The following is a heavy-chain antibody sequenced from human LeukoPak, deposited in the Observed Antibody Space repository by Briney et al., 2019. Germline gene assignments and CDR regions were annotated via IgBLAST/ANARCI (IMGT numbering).Heavy chain of an antibody. J-gene: IGHJ5*02. CDR3: ARLKRRLQFNWFDP. CDR1: GGSISSYY. CDR2: IYYSGST. V-gene: IGHV4-59*08. Sequence: SETLSLTCTVSGGSISSYYWSWIRQPPGKGLEWIGYIYYSGSTNYNPSLKSRVTISVDTSKNQFSLKLSSVTAADTAVYYCARLKRRLQFNWFDPWGQGTLVTVSS. D-gene: IGHD5-24*01.